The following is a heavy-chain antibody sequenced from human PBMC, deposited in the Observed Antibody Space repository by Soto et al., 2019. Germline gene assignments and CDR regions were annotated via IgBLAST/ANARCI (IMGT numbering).Heavy chain of an antibody. CDR1: GYTFTSYD. CDR2: INPNSGNT. D-gene: IGHD2-2*01. Sequence: ASVKVSCKASGYTFTSYDINWVRQATGQGLEWMGWINPNSGNTGYAQKFQGRVTMTRNTSISTAYMELSSLRSEDTAVYYCASGGSYCSSTSCRKTYYYYYMDVWGKGTTVTVSS. CDR3: ASGGSYCSSTSCRKTYYYYYMDV. V-gene: IGHV1-8*01. J-gene: IGHJ6*03.